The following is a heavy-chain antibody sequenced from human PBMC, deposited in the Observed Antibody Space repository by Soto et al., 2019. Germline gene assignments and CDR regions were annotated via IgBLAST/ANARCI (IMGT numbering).Heavy chain of an antibody. J-gene: IGHJ6*02. CDR2: INSYGTSV. CDR1: GFTFSNYW. CDR3: AILLGGITVNYGLDV. V-gene: IGHV3-74*01. D-gene: IGHD3-22*01. Sequence: GSLRISCAASGFTFSNYWMHWVRQAPGKGLVWVSRINSYGTSVNYAESVKGRFTISRDNAKNTLYLQMNSLRAEDMAVYYCAILLGGITVNYGLDVWGQGTTVTVSS.